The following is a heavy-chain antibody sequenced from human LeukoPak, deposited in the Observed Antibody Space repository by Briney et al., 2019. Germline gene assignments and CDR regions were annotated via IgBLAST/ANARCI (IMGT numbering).Heavy chain of an antibody. D-gene: IGHD1-26*01. J-gene: IGHJ4*02. CDR1: GFTFSSYW. Sequence: GGSLRLSCAASGFTFSSYWMSWVRQAPGKGLEWVANIKQDGSEKYYVDSVKGRFTISRDNAKNSLYLQMNSLRAEDTAVYYCTRGGAGYPFDYWGQGTLVTVSS. V-gene: IGHV3-7*01. CDR3: TRGGAGYPFDY. CDR2: IKQDGSEK.